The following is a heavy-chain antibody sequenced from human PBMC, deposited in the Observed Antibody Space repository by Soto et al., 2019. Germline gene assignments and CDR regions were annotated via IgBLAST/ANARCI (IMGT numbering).Heavy chain of an antibody. CDR3: VKVREYCSGGSCYSGNWFDP. CDR1: GYTFTSYA. Sequence: ASVKVSDKASGYTFTSYAMHWVRQAPGQRLEWMGWINAGNGSTYYADSVKGRFTISRDNSKNTLYLQMSSLRAEDTAVYYCVKVREYCSGGSCYSGNWFDPWGQGTLVTVSS. D-gene: IGHD2-15*01. CDR2: INAGNGST. V-gene: IGHV1-3*01. J-gene: IGHJ5*02.